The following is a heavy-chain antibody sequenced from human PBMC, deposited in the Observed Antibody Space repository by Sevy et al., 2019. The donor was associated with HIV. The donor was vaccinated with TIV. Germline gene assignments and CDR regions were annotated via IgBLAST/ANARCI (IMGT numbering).Heavy chain of an antibody. J-gene: IGHJ4*02. D-gene: IGHD3-22*01. Sequence: ASVKVSCKASGYTLTGYGMSWVRQAPGQGLEWMGWISAYNGNTNYAQTLQGRVTMTTDTSTSTAYMELRSLRSDDTAVYYCAVGDSSGYYPDYWGQGALVTVSS. CDR2: ISAYNGNT. CDR1: GYTLTGYG. CDR3: AVGDSSGYYPDY. V-gene: IGHV1-18*01.